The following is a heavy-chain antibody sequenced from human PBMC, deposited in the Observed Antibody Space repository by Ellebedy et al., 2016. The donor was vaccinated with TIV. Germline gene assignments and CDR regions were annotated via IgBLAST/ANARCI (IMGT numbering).Heavy chain of an antibody. CDR1: GYSFTNYY. J-gene: IGHJ3*02. D-gene: IGHD2-8*01. Sequence: GESLKISCKGSGYSFTNYYISWVRQMPGKGLEWMGRIDPGDSYNFYSPSCQGHVTISADKAISTAYLQWSSLRASDTAMYFCARLYGIDAFEIWGQGTMVTVSS. V-gene: IGHV5-10-1*01. CDR2: IDPGDSYN. CDR3: ARLYGIDAFEI.